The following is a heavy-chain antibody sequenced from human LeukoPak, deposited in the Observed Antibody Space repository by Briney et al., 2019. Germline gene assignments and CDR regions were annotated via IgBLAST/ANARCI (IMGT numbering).Heavy chain of an antibody. CDR3: ARDPDGSEAYFDY. J-gene: IGHJ4*02. Sequence: GGSLRLSCAASGFTFSICRMNWVRQAPGKGLEWVSSISSGSSYMYYADSVKGRFTISRDNAKNSLYLQMNSLRAEDTAVYYCARDPDGSEAYFDYWGQGTLVTVSS. CDR1: GFTFSICR. D-gene: IGHD5-24*01. CDR2: ISSGSSYM. V-gene: IGHV3-21*01.